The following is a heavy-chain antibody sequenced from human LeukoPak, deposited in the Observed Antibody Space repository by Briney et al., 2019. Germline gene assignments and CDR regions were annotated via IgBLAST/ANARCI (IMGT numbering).Heavy chain of an antibody. D-gene: IGHD3-10*01. V-gene: IGHV1-69*13. J-gene: IGHJ4*02. CDR2: IIPLFGSA. CDR3: ARDLLGSAISYSSGAWDY. Sequence: SVKVSCKASGGTFSNYAISWVRQAPGQGLEWMGGIIPLFGSADYAQKFQGRVTFTADESTSTAYRELSSLRPEDTAVYYCARDLLGSAISYSSGAWDYWGQGTLVTVSS. CDR1: GGTFSNYA.